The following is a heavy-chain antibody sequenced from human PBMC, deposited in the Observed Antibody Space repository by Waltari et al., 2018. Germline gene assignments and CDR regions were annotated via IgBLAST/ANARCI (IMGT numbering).Heavy chain of an antibody. J-gene: IGHJ6*02. D-gene: IGHD6-13*01. V-gene: IGHV3-23*01. CDR3: AKEGQQLVLGGMDV. CDR1: GFTFSSYA. Sequence: EVQLLESGGGLVQPGGSLRLSCAASGFTFSSYAMSWVRQAPGKGVELVSSISGSGGSTYYADSVKGRFTISRDNSKNTLYLQMNSLRAEDTAVYYCAKEGQQLVLGGMDVWGQGTTVTVSS. CDR2: ISGSGGST.